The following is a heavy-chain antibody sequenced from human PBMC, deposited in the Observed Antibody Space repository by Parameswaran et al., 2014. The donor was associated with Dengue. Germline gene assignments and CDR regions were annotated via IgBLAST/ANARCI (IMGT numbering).Heavy chain of an antibody. CDR2: IYYSGST. V-gene: IGHV4-59*01. CDR3: ARVVRYSSSWSVYYYYGMDV. D-gene: IGHD6-13*01. J-gene: IGHJ6*02. Sequence: VRQAPGKGLEWIGYIYYSGSTNYNPSLKSRVTISVDTSKNQFSLKLSSVTAADTAVYYCARVVRYSSSWSVYYYYGMDVWGQGTTVTVSS.